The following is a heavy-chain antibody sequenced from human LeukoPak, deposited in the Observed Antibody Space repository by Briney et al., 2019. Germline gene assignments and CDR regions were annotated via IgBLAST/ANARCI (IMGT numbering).Heavy chain of an antibody. CDR3: ARIPSMVRGVIPYGMDV. CDR2: MNPNSGNT. V-gene: IGHV1-8*01. Sequence: ASVKVSCKASGYTFTSYDINWVRQATGQGLEWMGWMNPNSGNTGYAQKFQGRVTMTRNTSISTAYMELSSLRSEDTAVYYCARIPSMVRGVIPYGMDVWGQGTRSPSP. J-gene: IGHJ6*02. CDR1: GYTFTSYD. D-gene: IGHD3-10*01.